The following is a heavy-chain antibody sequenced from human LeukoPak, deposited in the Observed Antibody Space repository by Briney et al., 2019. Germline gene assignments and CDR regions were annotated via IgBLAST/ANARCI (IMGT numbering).Heavy chain of an antibody. J-gene: IGHJ4*02. V-gene: IGHV3-30*02. CDR3: AKGYYFDILSGYSSLDS. Sequence: GGSLRLSCAASGFTFSTFGMHWVRQAPGKGLEWVAFIRYDGSIKYYADSVKGRFTISRDDSKNTLYLQMNSLRAEDTAAYYCAKGYYFDILSGYSSLDSWGQGTLVTVSS. D-gene: IGHD3-9*01. CDR1: GFTFSTFG. CDR2: IRYDGSIK.